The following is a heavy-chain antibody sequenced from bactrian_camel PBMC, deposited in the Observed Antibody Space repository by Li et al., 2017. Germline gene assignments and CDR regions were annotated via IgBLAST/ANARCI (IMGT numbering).Heavy chain of an antibody. CDR2: IYTRDGTA. J-gene: IGHJ4*01. V-gene: IGHV3S1*01. CDR3: ATGHLNIHLWLGYVPPGYAFNN. Sequence: HVQLVESGGGSVQAGGSLRLSCTASGYSYTSYCMAWFRQAPGNEREVLAAIYTRDGTAHYDDSIKGRFTVSHVNSNNTMHLQMNSLKPEDTAVYYCATGHLNIHLWLGYVPPGYAFNNWGQGTQVTVS. CDR1: GYSYTSYC. D-gene: IGHD1*01.